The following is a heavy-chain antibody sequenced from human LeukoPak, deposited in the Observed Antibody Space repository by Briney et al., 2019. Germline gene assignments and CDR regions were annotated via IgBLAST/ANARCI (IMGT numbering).Heavy chain of an antibody. CDR1: GYTFTGYY. CDR3: ARDITMVRGPFDP. CDR2: INPNSGGT. Sequence: ASVKVSCKASGYTFTGYYMHWLRQAPGQGLEWMGRINPNSGGTNYAQKFQGRVTMTRDTSISTAYMELSRLRSDDTAVYYCARDITMVRGPFDPWGQGTLVTVSS. J-gene: IGHJ5*02. D-gene: IGHD3-10*01. V-gene: IGHV1-2*06.